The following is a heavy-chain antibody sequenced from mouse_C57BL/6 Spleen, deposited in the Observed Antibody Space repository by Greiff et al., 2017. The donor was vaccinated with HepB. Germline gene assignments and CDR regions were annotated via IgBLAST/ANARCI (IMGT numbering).Heavy chain of an antibody. Sequence: QVHVKQSGAELVRPGASVKLSCKASGYTFTDYYINWVKQRPGQGLEWIARIYPGSGNTYYNEKFKGKATLTAEKSSSTAYMQLSSLTSEDSAVYFCARTYGRSYWYFDVWGTGTTVTVSS. CDR1: GYTFTDYY. CDR3: ARTYGRSYWYFDV. CDR2: IYPGSGNT. D-gene: IGHD1-1*01. J-gene: IGHJ1*03. V-gene: IGHV1-76*01.